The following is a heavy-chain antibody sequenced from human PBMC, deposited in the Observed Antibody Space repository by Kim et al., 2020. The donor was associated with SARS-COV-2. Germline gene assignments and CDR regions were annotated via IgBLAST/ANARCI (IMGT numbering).Heavy chain of an antibody. V-gene: IGHV3-15*01. Sequence: GYAEPVKGRFTISRDDSKNTLYLQMNSLKTEDTAVYYCTTSTMVRGVSPVWGQGTLVTVSS. D-gene: IGHD3-10*01. J-gene: IGHJ4*02. CDR3: TTSTMVRGVSPV.